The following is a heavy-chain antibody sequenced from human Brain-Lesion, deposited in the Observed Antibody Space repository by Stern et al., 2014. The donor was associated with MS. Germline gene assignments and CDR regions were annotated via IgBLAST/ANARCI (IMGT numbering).Heavy chain of an antibody. CDR1: GYRFTSNW. D-gene: IGHD6-6*01. V-gene: IGHV5-51*01. J-gene: IGHJ4*02. CDR3: ARRGDSSSSGFDY. Sequence: EMQLVESGAEVKKPGESLKISCKGSGYRFTSNWIGWVRQMPGKGLEGMGNIWPGDSDTRYSPSFQGQVTISADKSISTAYLQWSSLQASDTAMYYCARRGDSSSSGFDYWGQGTLVIVSS. CDR2: IWPGDSDT.